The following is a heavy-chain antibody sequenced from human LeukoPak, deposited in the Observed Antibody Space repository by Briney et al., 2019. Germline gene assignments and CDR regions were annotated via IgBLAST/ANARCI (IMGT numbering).Heavy chain of an antibody. V-gene: IGHV3-23*01. CDR3: AEDLYYYDSRTYY. CDR2: ICGSGGST. D-gene: IGHD3-22*01. Sequence: GGTLRLSCAASGFTFSSYAMSWVRQAPGKGLEWVSAICGSGGSTYYPAPVKGRFTISRDNSKNTLYLQMNSLRAEDTAVYYCAEDLYYYDSRTYYWGQGTLVTVSS. CDR1: GFTFSSYA. J-gene: IGHJ4*02.